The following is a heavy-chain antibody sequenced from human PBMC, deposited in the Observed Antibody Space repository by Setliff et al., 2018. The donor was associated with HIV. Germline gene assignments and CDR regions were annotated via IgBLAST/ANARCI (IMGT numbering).Heavy chain of an antibody. CDR2: IDHTGSA. Sequence: SEPLSLTCAVSGGSFSAYYWTWIRQSPHKGLEWVGEIDHTGSAYYNPSLTSRVTISVDTSKNRFSLELSSVTAADTALYYCARGPRVSAAVVETPSAYWGQGTRVTVSS. CDR3: ARGPRVSAAVVETPSAY. CDR1: GGSFSAYY. J-gene: IGHJ4*02. V-gene: IGHV4-34*01. D-gene: IGHD6-19*01.